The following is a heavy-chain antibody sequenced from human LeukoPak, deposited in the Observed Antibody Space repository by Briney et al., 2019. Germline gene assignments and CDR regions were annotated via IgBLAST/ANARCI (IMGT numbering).Heavy chain of an antibody. J-gene: IGHJ4*02. CDR2: MLPIFGTA. CDR1: GGNFRNYG. CDR3: ATDPNPYSSTSGYFDF. V-gene: IGHV1-69*13. D-gene: IGHD6-13*01. Sequence: SVKVSCKASGGNFRNYGFHWVRQAPGQGLEWMGGMLPIFGTANYAQKFQGRVTITADESSNTASLDLSSLTLEDTAVYYCATDPNPYSSTSGYFDFWGQGTLVTVSS.